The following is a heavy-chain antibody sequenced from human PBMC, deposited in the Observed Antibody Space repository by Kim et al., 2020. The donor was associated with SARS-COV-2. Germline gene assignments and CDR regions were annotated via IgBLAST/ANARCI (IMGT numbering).Heavy chain of an antibody. V-gene: IGHV3-74*01. Sequence: AGSVEGRCTIARDNARNTLYLQMNSLRAEDTAVYYCASRSTGYVLDKFDYWGQGTLVTVSS. J-gene: IGHJ4*02. D-gene: IGHD3-16*01. CDR3: ASRSTGYVLDKFDY.